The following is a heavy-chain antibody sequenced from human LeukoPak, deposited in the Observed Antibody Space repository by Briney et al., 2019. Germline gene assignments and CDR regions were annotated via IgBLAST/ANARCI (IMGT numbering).Heavy chain of an antibody. CDR3: ARDPKDDSSGYYYFDY. J-gene: IGHJ4*02. Sequence: ASVKVSCKASGYTFTGYYMHWVRQAPGQGLDWMGVINPSGGRTSYAQKFQGRVTMTRDMSTTTVYMELSSLRSEDTAVYYCARDPKDDSSGYYYFDYWGQGTLVTVSS. D-gene: IGHD3-22*01. V-gene: IGHV1-46*01. CDR1: GYTFTGYY. CDR2: INPSGGRT.